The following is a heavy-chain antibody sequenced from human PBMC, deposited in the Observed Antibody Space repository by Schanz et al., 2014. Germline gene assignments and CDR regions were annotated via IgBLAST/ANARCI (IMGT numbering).Heavy chain of an antibody. Sequence: EVRLVESGGGLVKPGGSLRLSCAASGFTFSSYLMSWVRQAPGKGLEWVSGIGGSGGSTDYADSVKGRFTISRDNSKNMVHLQMNSLRAEDTAVYFCAKDRWRATVMVDAFDIWGQGTKVTVSS. CDR3: AKDRWRATVMVDAFDI. V-gene: IGHV3-23*04. CDR2: IGGSGGST. CDR1: GFTFSSYL. J-gene: IGHJ3*02. D-gene: IGHD4-4*01.